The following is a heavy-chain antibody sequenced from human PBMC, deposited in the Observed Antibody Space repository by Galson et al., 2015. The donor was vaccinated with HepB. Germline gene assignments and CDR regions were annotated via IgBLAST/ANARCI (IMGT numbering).Heavy chain of an antibody. V-gene: IGHV1-2*06. CDR2: INPNSGGT. Sequence: SVKVSCKASGYTFTGYYMHWVRQAPGQGLEWMGRINPNSGGTNYAQKFQGRVTMTRDTSISTAYMELSRLRSDDTAVYYCARGPRIVGAPDAFDIWGQGTMVTVSS. CDR3: ARGPRIVGAPDAFDI. CDR1: GYTFTGYY. J-gene: IGHJ3*02. D-gene: IGHD1-26*01.